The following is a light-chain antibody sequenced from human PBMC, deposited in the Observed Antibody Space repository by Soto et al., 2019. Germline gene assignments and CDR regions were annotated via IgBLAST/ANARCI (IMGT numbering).Light chain of an antibody. CDR3: QKYNKAPWI. CDR1: RDIDNS. Sequence: DIQITQSPSSLSASVGDRVTITCRASRDIDNSLAWYQQVPGKAPKLLIYAASTLQSGVPSRFRGSGSGTSFILTITSLQPEDVATYYCQKYNKAPWIFGQGTKVDIK. J-gene: IGKJ1*01. CDR2: AAS. V-gene: IGKV1-27*01.